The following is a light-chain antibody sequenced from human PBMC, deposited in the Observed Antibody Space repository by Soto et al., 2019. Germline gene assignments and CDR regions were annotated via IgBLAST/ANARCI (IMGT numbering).Light chain of an antibody. CDR2: EVG. CDR3: NSYTGSSSTPWV. V-gene: IGLV2-14*01. J-gene: IGLJ3*02. Sequence: QSALTQPASVSGSPGQSITISCTGTSSDVGAYNYVSWYQQHPGKAPKLMIYEVGNRPSGVSNRFSGSKSGNTASLTISGLQAEDEADYYCNSYTGSSSTPWVFGGGTKLTVL. CDR1: SSDVGAYNY.